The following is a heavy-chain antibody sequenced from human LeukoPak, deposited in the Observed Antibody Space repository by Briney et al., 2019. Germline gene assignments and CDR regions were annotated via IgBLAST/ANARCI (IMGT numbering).Heavy chain of an antibody. CDR2: INHSGST. Sequence: TSETLSLTRAVYGGSFSGYYWSWIRQPPGKGLEWIGEINHSGSTNYNPSLKSRVTISVDTSKNQFSLKLSSVTAADTAVYYCARGRKGYGSGSYRPWGQGTLVTVSS. D-gene: IGHD3-10*01. V-gene: IGHV4-34*01. J-gene: IGHJ4*02. CDR1: GGSFSGYY. CDR3: ARGRKGYGSGSYRP.